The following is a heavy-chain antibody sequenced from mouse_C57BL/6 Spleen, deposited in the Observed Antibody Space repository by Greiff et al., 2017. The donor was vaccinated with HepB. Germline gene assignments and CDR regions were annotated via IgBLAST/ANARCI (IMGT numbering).Heavy chain of an antibody. CDR2: IHPNSGST. CDR1: GYTFTSYW. Sequence: QVQLQQPGAELVKPGASVKLSCKASGYTFTSYWMHWVKQRPGQGLEWIGMIHPNSGSTNYNEKFKSKATLTVDKSSSTAYMQLSSLTSEDSAVYYCARSEDYYAMDYWGQGTSVTVSS. J-gene: IGHJ4*01. CDR3: ARSEDYYAMDY. V-gene: IGHV1-64*01.